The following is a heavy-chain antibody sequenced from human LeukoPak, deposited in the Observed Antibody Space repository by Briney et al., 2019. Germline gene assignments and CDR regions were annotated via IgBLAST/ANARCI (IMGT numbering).Heavy chain of an antibody. CDR2: IYYSGST. V-gene: IGHV4-59*01. D-gene: IGHD1-1*01. CDR3: ARIMGTGTTPARYYSDY. Sequence: SETLSLTCTVSGGSISSYYWSWIRQPPGKGLEWIGYIYYSGSTNYNPSLKSRVTISVDTSKNQFSLKLSSVTAADTAVYYCARIMGTGTTPARYYSDYWGQGTLVTVSS. CDR1: GGSISSYY. J-gene: IGHJ4*02.